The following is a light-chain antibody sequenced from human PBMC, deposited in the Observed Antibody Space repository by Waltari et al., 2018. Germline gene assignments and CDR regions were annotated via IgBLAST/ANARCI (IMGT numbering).Light chain of an antibody. CDR3: QHYVRLPVT. Sequence: EMVLTQSPGTLSLSQGERATTSCRASQSFTRYLAWYQHKPGKAPRLLIYDASTRAAGIADRFSGSGFGTDFTLTISRLEPEDSAVYYCQHYVRLPVTFGQGTKVEIK. CDR1: QSFTRY. V-gene: IGKV3-20*01. CDR2: DAS. J-gene: IGKJ1*01.